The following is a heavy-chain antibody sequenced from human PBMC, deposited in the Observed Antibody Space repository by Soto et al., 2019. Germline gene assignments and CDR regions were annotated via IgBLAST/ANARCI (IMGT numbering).Heavy chain of an antibody. CDR2: ISNSGST. Sequence: SETLSLTCTVSGGSVTSDEAYWTWIRQSPGKGLEWIGYISNSGSTGYNPSLKTRLSMAVDRSKNQFTLRLTSVTAADTAVYFCATESGSTYGYFDHWCQGTQVTVSS. D-gene: IGHD5-18*01. J-gene: IGHJ4*02. CDR3: ATESGSTYGYFDH. V-gene: IGHV4-30-4*01. CDR1: GGSVTSDEAY.